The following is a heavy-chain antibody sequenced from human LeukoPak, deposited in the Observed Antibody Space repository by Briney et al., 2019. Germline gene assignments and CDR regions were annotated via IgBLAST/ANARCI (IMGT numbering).Heavy chain of an antibody. CDR1: KFTFSTFS. Sequence: GGSLRLSCAASKFTFSTFSMSWVRQAPGKGLEWVSAISGSGGGTYYADSVKGRFTISRDNSKNTLYLQMNSLRAEDTAVYYCAKGRTTLEVWGQGTLVTVSS. CDR3: AKGRTTLEV. V-gene: IGHV3-23*01. J-gene: IGHJ4*02. CDR2: ISGSGGGT. D-gene: IGHD1-14*01.